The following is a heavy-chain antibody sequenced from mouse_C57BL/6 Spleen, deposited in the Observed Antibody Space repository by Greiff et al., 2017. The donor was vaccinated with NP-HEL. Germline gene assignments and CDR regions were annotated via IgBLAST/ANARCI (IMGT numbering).Heavy chain of an antibody. CDR3: ARLADSSGLYAMDY. CDR2: IYPSDSET. Sequence: QVQLQQPGAELVRPGSSVKLSCKASGYTFTSYWMDWVKQRPGQGLEWIGNIYPSDSETHYNQKFKDTATLTVDQSSSTAYMQLSSLTSEDSAVYYCARLADSSGLYAMDYWGQGTSVTVSS. D-gene: IGHD3-2*02. CDR1: GYTFTSYW. J-gene: IGHJ4*01. V-gene: IGHV1-61*01.